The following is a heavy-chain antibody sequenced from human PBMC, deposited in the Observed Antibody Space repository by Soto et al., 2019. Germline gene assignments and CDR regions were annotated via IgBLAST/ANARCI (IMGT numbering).Heavy chain of an antibody. D-gene: IGHD4-17*01. CDR1: GGTFSSYA. CDR2: IIPIFGTA. V-gene: IGHV1-69*01. J-gene: IGHJ1*01. CDR3: ARKGDYEEYFQH. Sequence: QVQLVQSGAEVKKPGSSVKVSCKASGGTFSSYAISWVRQAPGQGLEWMGGIIPIFGTANYAQKFQGRVTITADESTSTAYMELSSISSEDTTVYYCARKGDYEEYFQHWGQGSLVTVSS.